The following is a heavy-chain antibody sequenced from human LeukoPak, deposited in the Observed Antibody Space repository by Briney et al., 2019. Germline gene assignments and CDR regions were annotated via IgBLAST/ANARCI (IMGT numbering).Heavy chain of an antibody. J-gene: IGHJ4*02. V-gene: IGHV3-30*01. Sequence: GRSLRLSCAASGFTFSSYAMHWVRQAPGKGLEWVAVISYDGSNKYYADSVKGRFTISRDNSKNTLYLQMNSLRAEDTAVYYCARELMVYAIVGSPDYWGQGTLVTVSS. CDR3: ARELMVYAIVGSPDY. CDR2: ISYDGSNK. CDR1: GFTFSSYA. D-gene: IGHD2-8*01.